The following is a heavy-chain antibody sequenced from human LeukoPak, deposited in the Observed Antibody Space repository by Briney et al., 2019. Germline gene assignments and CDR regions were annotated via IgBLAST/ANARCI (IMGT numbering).Heavy chain of an antibody. V-gene: IGHV3-7*01. CDR1: GFTFSSYW. Sequence: GGSLRLSCAASGFTFSSYWMNWVRQAPGKGLEWVANIKKDGSERYYVNSVKGRFTISRDNTKKSLYLQMNTLRAEDTAVYYCARDLAGPPQEAFDIWGQGTMVTVSS. CDR3: ARDLAGPPQEAFDI. J-gene: IGHJ3*02. CDR2: IKKDGSER.